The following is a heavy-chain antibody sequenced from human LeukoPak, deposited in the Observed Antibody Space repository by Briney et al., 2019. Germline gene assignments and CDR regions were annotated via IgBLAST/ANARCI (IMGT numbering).Heavy chain of an antibody. CDR2: ISWNGVSM. CDR1: GFPFDDYA. CDR3: ARSRLCYYDSSGHLDY. Sequence: GGSLRLSCAASGFPFDDYAIHWVRPAPGKGLEWVSGISWNGVSMAYADSVKGRFTISRDHAKNSLYLQMNSLRAEDTALYYCARSRLCYYDSSGHLDYWGQGTLVTVSS. D-gene: IGHD3-22*01. V-gene: IGHV3-9*01. J-gene: IGHJ4*02.